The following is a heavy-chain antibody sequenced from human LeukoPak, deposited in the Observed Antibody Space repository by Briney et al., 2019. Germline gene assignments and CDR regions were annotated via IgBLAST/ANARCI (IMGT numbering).Heavy chain of an antibody. D-gene: IGHD2-2*01. V-gene: IGHV4-38-2*02. CDR1: GYSISSGYY. Sequence: SETLSLTXTVSGYSISSGYYWGWIRQPPGKGLEWIGSIYHSGSTYYNPSLKSRVTISVDTSKNQFSLELSSVTAADAAVYYCARDFGSTRIVGWFDPWGQGTLVTVSS. CDR2: IYHSGST. J-gene: IGHJ5*02. CDR3: ARDFGSTRIVGWFDP.